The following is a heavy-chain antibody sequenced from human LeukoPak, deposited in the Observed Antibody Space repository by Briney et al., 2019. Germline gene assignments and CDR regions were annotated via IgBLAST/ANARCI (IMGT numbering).Heavy chain of an antibody. CDR1: GGSFSGYY. V-gene: IGHV4-34*01. D-gene: IGHD5-18*01. CDR2: INHSGST. J-gene: IGHJ3*02. CDR3: ARRRRYYAFDI. Sequence: PSETLSLTRAVYGGSFSGYYWSWIRQPPGKGLEWIGEINHSGSTNYNPSLKSRVTISVDTSKNQFSLKLSSVTAAGTAVYYCARRRRYYAFDIWGQGTMVTVSS.